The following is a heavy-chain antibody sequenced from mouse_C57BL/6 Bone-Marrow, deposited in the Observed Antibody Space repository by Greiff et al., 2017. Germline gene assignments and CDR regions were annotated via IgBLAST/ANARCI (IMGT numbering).Heavy chain of an antibody. CDR1: GYTFTSYW. CDR2: IYPGSGST. D-gene: IGHD2-4*01. V-gene: IGHV1-55*01. CDR3: ARPYDYVWFAY. J-gene: IGHJ3*01. Sequence: QVQLQQPGAELVKPGASVKMSCKASGYTFTSYWITWVKQRPGQGLAWIGDIYPGSGSTNYNEKFKSKATLTVDTSSSTAYMQLSSLTSENSAVYYCARPYDYVWFAYWGQGTLVTVSA.